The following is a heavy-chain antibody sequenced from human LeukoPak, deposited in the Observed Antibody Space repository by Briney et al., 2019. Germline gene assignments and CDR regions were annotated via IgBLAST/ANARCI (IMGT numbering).Heavy chain of an antibody. J-gene: IGHJ4*02. CDR2: IYHSGST. Sequence: SETLSLTCTVSGGSISTYYWNWIRQPPGKGLEWIGYIYHSGSTNYNPSLKSRVTISVDTSKNQFSLKLSSVTAADTAVYYCARGAPSSSHGYYFDYWGQGTLVTVSS. CDR3: ARGAPSSSHGYYFDY. CDR1: GGSISTYY. V-gene: IGHV4-59*12. D-gene: IGHD6-6*01.